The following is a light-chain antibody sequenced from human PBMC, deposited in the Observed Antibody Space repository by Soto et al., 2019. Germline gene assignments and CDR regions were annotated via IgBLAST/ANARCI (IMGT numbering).Light chain of an antibody. V-gene: IGKV3-15*01. CDR1: QNLSRN. CDR2: YAS. J-gene: IGKJ2*01. CDR3: QQYDTWPHT. Sequence: EMVMTQSPATLSVSPGERATLSCRASQNLSRNLAWYQQQPGQAPRLLIFYASTRATGIPARFSGSGSGTDFPLTISSLQSEDFAVYYCQQYDTWPHTFGQGTKLEIK.